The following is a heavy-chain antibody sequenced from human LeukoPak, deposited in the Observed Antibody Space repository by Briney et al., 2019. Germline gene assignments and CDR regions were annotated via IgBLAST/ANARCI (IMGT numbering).Heavy chain of an antibody. CDR3: ARERYSSGWMWGFDY. D-gene: IGHD6-19*01. J-gene: IGHJ4*02. V-gene: IGHV4-30-2*01. CDR2: IYHSGST. Sequence: PSQTLSLTCTVSGGSISSGGYSWSWIRQPPGKGLEWIGYIYHSGSTYYNPSLKSRVTISVDTSKNQFSLKLSSVTAADTAVYYCARERYSSGWMWGFDYWGQGTLVTVSS. CDR1: GGSISSGGYS.